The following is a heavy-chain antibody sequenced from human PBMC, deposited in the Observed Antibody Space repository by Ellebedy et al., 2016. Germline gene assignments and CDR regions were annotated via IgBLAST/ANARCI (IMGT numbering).Heavy chain of an antibody. V-gene: IGHV3-21*01. D-gene: IGHD3-3*01. CDR1: GFTFTTAG. CDR2: IVFSGTAA. CDR3: ARDGSEWSRDY. J-gene: IGHJ4*02. Sequence: GGSLRLXXAASGFTFTTAGMTWVRQAPGKGLEWVATIVFSGTAAYYADSVKGRFIVSRDNTKNSLFLQMNSLGVEDTAVYYCARDGSEWSRDYWGQGTLVTVSS.